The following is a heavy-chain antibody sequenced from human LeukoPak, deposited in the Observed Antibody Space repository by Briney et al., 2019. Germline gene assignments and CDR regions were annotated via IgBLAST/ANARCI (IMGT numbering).Heavy chain of an antibody. CDR2: IKQGGSEK. D-gene: IGHD3-3*01. CDR1: GFTFGSYW. J-gene: IGHJ4*02. Sequence: GGSLRLSCAASGFTFGSYWMSWVRQAPGKGLEWVANIKQGGSEKYYVDSVKGRFTISRDNAKNSLYLQMNSLRAEDTAVYYCARAPRGFWSGYSPYYFDYWGQGTLVTVSS. V-gene: IGHV3-7*01. CDR3: ARAPRGFWSGYSPYYFDY.